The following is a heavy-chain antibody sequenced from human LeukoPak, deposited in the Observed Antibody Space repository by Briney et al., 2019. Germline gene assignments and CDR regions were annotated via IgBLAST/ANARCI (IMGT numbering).Heavy chain of an antibody. V-gene: IGHV3-43*01. D-gene: IGHD4/OR15-4a*01. CDR3: AKEKLDTLWCTFDY. Sequence: GGSLRLSYVVSGFNFAGYSMHWVRQAPGKGLEWVGFIRWGVGRTHYADSVKGRFTISRDKSRNSLYLQMSSVTTEDAALYYCAKEKLDTLWCTFDYWGEGTLVTVSS. CDR2: IRWGVGRT. J-gene: IGHJ4*02. CDR1: GFNFAGYS.